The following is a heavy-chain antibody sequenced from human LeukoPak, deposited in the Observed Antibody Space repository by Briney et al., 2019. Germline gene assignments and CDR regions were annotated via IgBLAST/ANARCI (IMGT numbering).Heavy chain of an antibody. CDR1: GGSFSGYY. J-gene: IGHJ6*04. Sequence: PSETLSLTCAVYGGSFSGYYWSWIRQPPGKGLEWIGEINHSGSTNYNPSLKSRVTISVDTSKNQFSLKLSSVTAADTAVYYCAGGGDIVVVPAAQSLLYGMDVWGKGTTVTVSS. V-gene: IGHV4-34*01. CDR3: AGGGDIVVVPAAQSLLYGMDV. D-gene: IGHD2-2*01. CDR2: INHSGST.